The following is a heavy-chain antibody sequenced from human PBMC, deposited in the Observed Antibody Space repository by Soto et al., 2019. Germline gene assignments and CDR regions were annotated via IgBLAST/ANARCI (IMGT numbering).Heavy chain of an antibody. J-gene: IGHJ5*02. V-gene: IGHV3-30*18. CDR1: GFTFSRYG. CDR2: ISYDAKNK. CDR3: AKEGIRTIFGAVTSSWFDP. D-gene: IGHD3-3*01. Sequence: QVQVVESGGGVVQPGRSLRLSCAASGFTFSRYGMHWVRQAPGKGLEWVATISYDAKNKYYADSVKGRFTVARDNSRSNLYLEMNSLRPEDTAMYYCAKEGIRTIFGAVTSSWFDPWGPGTLVTVSS.